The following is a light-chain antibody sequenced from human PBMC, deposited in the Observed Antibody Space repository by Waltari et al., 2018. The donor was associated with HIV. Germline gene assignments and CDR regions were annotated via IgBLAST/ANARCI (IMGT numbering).Light chain of an antibody. CDR2: AAS. CDR3: QQSYSTPQWT. Sequence: DIQMTQSPSSLSASVGDRVTITCRASQGVGNDLGWYQQKPGKAPKRLIYAASSLQSGVPSRFSGSGSGTDFTFTISSLQPEDFATYYCQQSYSTPQWTFGQGTKVEIK. V-gene: IGKV1-39*01. J-gene: IGKJ1*01. CDR1: QGVGND.